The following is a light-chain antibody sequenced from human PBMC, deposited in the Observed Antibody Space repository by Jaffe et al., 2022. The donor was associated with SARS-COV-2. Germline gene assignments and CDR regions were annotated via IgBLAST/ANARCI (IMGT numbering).Light chain of an antibody. J-gene: IGLJ2*01. Sequence: QSALTQPRSVSGSPGQSVTVSCTGISSDVGGYNYVSWYQQYPGKAPKLMIFDVTKRPSGVPDRFSGSKSGNTASLTISGLQPEDEADYYCCSNAGTQNVFGGGTKLTVL. CDR3: CSNAGTQNV. V-gene: IGLV2-11*01. CDR2: DVT. CDR1: SSDVGGYNY.